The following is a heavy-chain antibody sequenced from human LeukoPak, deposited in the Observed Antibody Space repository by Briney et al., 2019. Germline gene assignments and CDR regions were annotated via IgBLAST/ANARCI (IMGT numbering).Heavy chain of an antibody. CDR1: GGSISSSNW. CDR3: AGLYAPFHGLYYFDY. J-gene: IGHJ4*02. D-gene: IGHD2-2*01. Sequence: PSETLSLTCAVSGGSISSSNWWSWVRQPPGKGLEWIGEIYHSGSTNYNPSLKSRVTISVDTSKNQFSLKLSSVTAADTAVYYCAGLYAPFHGLYYFDYWGQGTLVTVSS. CDR2: IYHSGST. V-gene: IGHV4-4*02.